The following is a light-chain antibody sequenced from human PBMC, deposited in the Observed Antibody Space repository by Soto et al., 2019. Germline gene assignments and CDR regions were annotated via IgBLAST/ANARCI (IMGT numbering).Light chain of an antibody. J-gene: IGKJ1*01. V-gene: IGKV3-11*01. CDR3: QQRSNFLWT. Sequence: EIVLTQSPATLSLSPWERATLSCRASQSVSNFLAWYQHKPGQAPRLLMYDTSNRATGVPARFSGSGSGTDFTLTISSLEPEDFAVYFCQQRSNFLWTFGQGTKVEV. CDR2: DTS. CDR1: QSVSNF.